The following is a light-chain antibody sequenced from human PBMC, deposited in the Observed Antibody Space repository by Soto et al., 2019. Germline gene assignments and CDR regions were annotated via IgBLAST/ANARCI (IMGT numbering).Light chain of an antibody. CDR3: QQYENRPYT. CDR1: QDISKF. CDR2: DAS. J-gene: IGKJ3*01. V-gene: IGKV1-33*01. Sequence: DIQMTQSPSSLYASIGDRVSFTCQASQDISKFLNWYQHKPGQAPSLLIYDASKSQFGVPSRFSGSGSGTDFTFTIGSLQPEDNATYYCQQYENRPYTFGPGTKVDIK.